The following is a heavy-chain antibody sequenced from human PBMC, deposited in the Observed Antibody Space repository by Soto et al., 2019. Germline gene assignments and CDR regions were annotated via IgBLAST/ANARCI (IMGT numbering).Heavy chain of an antibody. J-gene: IGHJ3*02. CDR2: ILVDGRT. V-gene: IGHV3-23*01. Sequence: PGGSVRLSCAASGFICSSYDMSWVRQAPGKGLEWVSTILVDGRTFYVDSVKGRFTISRDSSQNTVYLQMNSLTAGDTALYYCAKATATGGGAFDISGQGTTVTVSS. D-gene: IGHD2-8*02. CDR1: GFICSSYD. CDR3: AKATATGGGAFDI.